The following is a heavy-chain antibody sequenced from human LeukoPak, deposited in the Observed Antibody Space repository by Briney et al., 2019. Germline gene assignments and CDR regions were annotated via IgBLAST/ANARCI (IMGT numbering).Heavy chain of an antibody. V-gene: IGHV4-59*01. CDR2: IYYSGST. J-gene: IGHJ4*02. D-gene: IGHD3-16*01. Sequence: SETLSLTCTVSGGSISSYYWSWIRQPPGKGLEWIGYIYYSGSTNYNPSLKSRVTMSVDTSKNKFSLNLSSVTAADTAVYYCARSGKYYDYVWGSYIFDYWGQGTLVTVSS. CDR1: GGSISSYY. CDR3: ARSGKYYDYVWGSYIFDY.